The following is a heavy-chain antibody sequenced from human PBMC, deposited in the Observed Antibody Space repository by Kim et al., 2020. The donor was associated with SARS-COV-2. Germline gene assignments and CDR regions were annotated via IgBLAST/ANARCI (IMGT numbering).Heavy chain of an antibody. CDR1: GGSISNSFNY. CDR2: VYHSGST. D-gene: IGHD3-22*01. CDR3: ARLPHDSSGYVDS. Sequence: SETLSLTCTVSGGSISNSFNYWGWIRQPPGKGLEWIGSVYHSGSTYDSPSLKSRVTVSVDTSKNEFYLKVTSVTAADTAVYFCARLPHDSSGYVDSWGPGSLVTVSS. V-gene: IGHV4-39*01. J-gene: IGHJ4*02.